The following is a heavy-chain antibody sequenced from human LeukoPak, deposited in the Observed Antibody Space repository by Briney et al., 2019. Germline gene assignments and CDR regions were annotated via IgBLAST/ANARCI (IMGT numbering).Heavy chain of an antibody. CDR1: GFTFSTYW. CDR2: IKEDGGEK. J-gene: IGHJ4*02. D-gene: IGHD6-19*01. V-gene: IGHV3-7*03. CDR3: ARDRGWLTSDY. Sequence: PGGSLRLSCAASGFTFSTYWMGWVRQAPGKGLEWLGNIKEDGGEKYYVDFVKGRFTISRDNAKNSLSLQMNSLRVEDTAIYYCARDRGWLTSDYWGQGILVTVSS.